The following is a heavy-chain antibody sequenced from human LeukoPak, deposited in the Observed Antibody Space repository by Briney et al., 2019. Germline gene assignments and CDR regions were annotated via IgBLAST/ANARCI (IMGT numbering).Heavy chain of an antibody. CDR2: IYSGGGT. Sequence: GGSLRLSCAASGFTVSSNYMSWVRQAPGKGLEWVSVIYSGGGTYYADSVKGRFTISRDNSKNTLYLQMNSLRAEDTAVYYCARSPYFDTSGYYFGGDQYRGQGTLVTVSS. CDR1: GFTVSSNY. D-gene: IGHD3-22*01. V-gene: IGHV3-66*01. J-gene: IGHJ1*01. CDR3: ARSPYFDTSGYYFGGDQY.